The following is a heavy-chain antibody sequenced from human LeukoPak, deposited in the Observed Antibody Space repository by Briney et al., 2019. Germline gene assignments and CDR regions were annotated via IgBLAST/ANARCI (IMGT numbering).Heavy chain of an antibody. CDR3: ATYRQVLLPFES. J-gene: IGHJ4*02. Sequence: GGSLRLSCAASGFTFSSYSMNWVRQAPGKGLEWVSYISSSSGTIYYADSVKGRFTISRDNAKNSLSLQMNSLRAEDTAIYYCATYRQVLLPFESWGQGTLVTVSS. D-gene: IGHD2-8*02. V-gene: IGHV3-48*01. CDR1: GFTFSSYS. CDR2: ISSSSGTI.